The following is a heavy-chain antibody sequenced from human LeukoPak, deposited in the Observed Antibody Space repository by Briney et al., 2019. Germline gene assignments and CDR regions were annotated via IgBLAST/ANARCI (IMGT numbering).Heavy chain of an antibody. CDR2: THTSGST. CDR1: GGSISNYY. CDR3: ARGRWKTGMDSPYYFDY. J-gene: IGHJ4*02. D-gene: IGHD2-2*03. V-gene: IGHV4-4*07. Sequence: SSETLSLTCTVPGGSISNYYWSWIRQPAGKGLEWIGRTHTSGSTNYNPSLKSRVTMSVDTSKNQFSLKLSSVTAADTAVYYCARGRWKTGMDSPYYFDYWGQGTLVTVSS.